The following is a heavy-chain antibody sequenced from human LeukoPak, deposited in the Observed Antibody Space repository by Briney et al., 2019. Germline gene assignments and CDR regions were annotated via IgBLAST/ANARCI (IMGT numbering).Heavy chain of an antibody. CDR1: NYSISTDYY. D-gene: IGHD1-1*01. CDR2: MYHSGST. CDR3: ARGSRKLELDY. Sequence: PSETLSLTCTVSNYSISTDYYWGWIRQPPGKGLEWIGTMYHSGSTYYNPSLKSRVTISVDTSKNQFSLKLSSVTAADTAVYYCARGSRKLELDYWGQGTLVTVSS. V-gene: IGHV4-38-2*02. J-gene: IGHJ4*02.